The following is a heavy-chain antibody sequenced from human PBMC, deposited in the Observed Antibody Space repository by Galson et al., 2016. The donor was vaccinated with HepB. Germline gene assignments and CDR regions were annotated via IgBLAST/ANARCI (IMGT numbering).Heavy chain of an antibody. V-gene: IGHV4-31*03. D-gene: IGHD3-3*01. CDR1: GGSINSGGYY. J-gene: IGHJ5*02. Sequence: TLSLTCTVSGGSINSGGYYWSWIRQHPGKGLEWIGYIYYSGSTYYNPSLKSRVTISVDTSKNQFSLKLSSVTAADTAVYYCARAYYDFWSGCNHLNWFDPWGQGTLVTV. CDR2: IYYSGST. CDR3: ARAYYDFWSGCNHLNWFDP.